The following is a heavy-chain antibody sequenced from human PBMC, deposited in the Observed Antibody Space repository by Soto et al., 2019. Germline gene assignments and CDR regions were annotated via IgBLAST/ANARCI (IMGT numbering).Heavy chain of an antibody. CDR1: EFTFSSYS. D-gene: IGHD3-9*01. V-gene: IGHV3-21*01. J-gene: IGHJ4*02. CDR3: ARDQGYDILTAYAY. Sequence: GGSLRLSCAASEFTFSSYSMNWVRQAPGKGLEWVSSISSSSTYIYYADSVKGRFTISRDNAKNSLYLQLNSLRAEDTAVYYCARDQGYDILTAYAYWGQGTLVTVSS. CDR2: ISSSSTYI.